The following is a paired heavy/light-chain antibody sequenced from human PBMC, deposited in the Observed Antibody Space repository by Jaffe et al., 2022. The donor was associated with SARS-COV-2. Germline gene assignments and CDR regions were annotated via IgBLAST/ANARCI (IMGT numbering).Heavy chain of an antibody. CDR1: GFTFNTYA. D-gene: IGHD5-18*01. V-gene: IGHV3-30*04. CDR3: ARDQREYSYGYPLPF. J-gene: IGHJ4*02. CDR2: ISYHGTIK. Sequence: QVQLVESGGGVVQPGRSLRLSCAASGFTFNTYAMYWVRQAPGKGLEWVAVISYHGTIKKYADSVEGRFTISRDNSKNTLYLQMNSLRADDTAVYYCARDQREYSYGYPLPFWGQGTLVTVSS.
Light chain of an antibody. CDR1: QSVGTN. J-gene: IGKJ4*01. V-gene: IGKV3-15*01. Sequence: EIVMTQSPVTLSVSPGERATLSCRASQSVGTNLAWYQQKPGQAPRLFIYSASTRATGIPARFSGSGSGTEFTLTISSLQSEDFAIYYCQQYNDWPLTFGGGTKVEIK. CDR3: QQYNDWPLT. CDR2: SAS.